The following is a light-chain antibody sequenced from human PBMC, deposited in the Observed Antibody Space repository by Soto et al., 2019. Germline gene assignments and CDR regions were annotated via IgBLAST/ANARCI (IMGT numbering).Light chain of an antibody. CDR3: QQRYSTLFT. Sequence: IQMTQFRASLSASVGDRVTITCRAGQTVIRYLTLYQQKPGRAPNLLIYAVSNLQSGVPSRFSGSGSGTEFTLTIIDLKPADFATYYCQQRYSTLFTFGPGTKVEI. V-gene: IGKV1-39*01. CDR2: AVS. J-gene: IGKJ3*01. CDR1: QTVIRY.